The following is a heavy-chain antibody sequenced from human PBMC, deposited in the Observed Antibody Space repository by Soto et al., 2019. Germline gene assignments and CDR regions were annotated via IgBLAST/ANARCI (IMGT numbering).Heavy chain of an antibody. Sequence: QVQLQESGPGLVKPSGTLSLTCAVSGGAISSSKWWSWVRQPPGKGLEWIGEIYQSGSTNYNPSLDSRDRMSVDKSRNQFSLKLTSVSAADTAVYYCARASATIAAAAIFDYWGQGTLVTVSS. CDR3: ARASATIAAAAIFDY. CDR1: GGAISSSKW. CDR2: IYQSGST. V-gene: IGHV4-4*02. D-gene: IGHD6-13*01. J-gene: IGHJ4*02.